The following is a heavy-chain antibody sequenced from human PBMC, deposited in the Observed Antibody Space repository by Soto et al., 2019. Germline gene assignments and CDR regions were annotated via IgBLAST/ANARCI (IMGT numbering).Heavy chain of an antibody. V-gene: IGHV1-8*01. CDR3: ARVGYYYDSSGYYLSVDY. CDR1: GYTFTSYD. Sequence: QVQLVQSGAEVKKPGASVKVSCKASGYTFTSYDINWVRQATGQGLEWMGWMNPNSGNTGYAQKFQGRVTMTRNTXXXTXXMELSSLRSEDTAVYYCARVGYYYDSSGYYLSVDYWGQGTLVTVSS. J-gene: IGHJ4*02. CDR2: MNPNSGNT. D-gene: IGHD3-22*01.